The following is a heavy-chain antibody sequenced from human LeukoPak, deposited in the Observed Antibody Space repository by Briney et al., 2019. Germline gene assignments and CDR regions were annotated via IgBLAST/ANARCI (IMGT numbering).Heavy chain of an antibody. V-gene: IGHV4-39*07. CDR2: IYYSGST. J-gene: IGHJ2*01. CDR3: ARDLVNDILTGYYLGYFDL. D-gene: IGHD3-9*01. Sequence: PSETLSLTCTVSGGSISSSNYYWGWIRQPPGKGLEWIGNIYYSGSTYYNPSLKSRVTISVDTSKNQFSLKLSSVTAADTAVYYCARDLVNDILTGYYLGYFDLWGRGTLVTVSS. CDR1: GGSISSSNYY.